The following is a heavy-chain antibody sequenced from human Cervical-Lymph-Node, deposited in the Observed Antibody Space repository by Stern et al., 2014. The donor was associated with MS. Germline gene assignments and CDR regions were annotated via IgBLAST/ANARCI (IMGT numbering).Heavy chain of an antibody. Sequence: EDQLVESGGGVVRPGGSLRLSCAASGFIFDDYGMSLVRPVPGEGPGWDSAINYNGGSTDYAASVKGRFTISRDNAKKSLYLRMNSLRVEDTAVYHCARAFCTGGVCYSFPFYGMDVWGQGTTVTVSS. CDR2: INYNGGST. D-gene: IGHD2-8*02. V-gene: IGHV3-20*01. CDR3: ARAFCTGGVCYSFPFYGMDV. J-gene: IGHJ6*02. CDR1: GFIFDDYG.